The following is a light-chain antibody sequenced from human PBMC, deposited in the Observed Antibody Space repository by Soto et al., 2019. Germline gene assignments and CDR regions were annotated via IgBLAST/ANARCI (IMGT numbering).Light chain of an antibody. CDR1: SSDVGNYNY. CDR2: EVS. V-gene: IGLV2-14*01. CDR3: SSYTTSSTRV. J-gene: IGLJ1*01. Sequence: QSALTQPASVSGSPGQSIAISCTGSSSDVGNYNYVSWYQQHPGKVPKLIIYEVSNRPSGVSNRFSGSKSGNTASLTISGLQAEDEADYYCSSYTTSSTRVFGTGTKVTVL.